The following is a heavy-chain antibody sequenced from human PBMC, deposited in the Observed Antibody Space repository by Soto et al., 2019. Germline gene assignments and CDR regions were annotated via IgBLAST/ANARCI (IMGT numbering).Heavy chain of an antibody. J-gene: IGHJ4*02. V-gene: IGHV1-18*01. CDR1: GYTFTSYG. CDR2: ISAYNGNT. Sequence: ASVKVSCKASGYTFTSYGISWVRQAPGQGLEWMGWISAYNGNTNYAQKLQGRVSMTTDTSTSTAYMELRSLGSDDTAVYYCASGWFGEFVYYFDYWGQGTLVTVSS. D-gene: IGHD3-10*01. CDR3: ASGWFGEFVYYFDY.